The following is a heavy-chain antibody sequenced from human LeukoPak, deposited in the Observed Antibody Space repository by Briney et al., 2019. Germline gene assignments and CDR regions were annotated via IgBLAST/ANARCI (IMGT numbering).Heavy chain of an antibody. J-gene: IGHJ6*03. CDR3: AREGGDYPGYYMDV. V-gene: IGHV1-2*02. Sequence: GASVKVSCKASGYMFTGYYVHWVRQAPGQGLEWMGWINPNSGGTNYAQKFEGRVTMTRDTSINTAYMELSSLSSDDTAVYYCAREGGDYPGYYMDVWGKGTTVTVSS. D-gene: IGHD4-17*01. CDR1: GYMFTGYY. CDR2: INPNSGGT.